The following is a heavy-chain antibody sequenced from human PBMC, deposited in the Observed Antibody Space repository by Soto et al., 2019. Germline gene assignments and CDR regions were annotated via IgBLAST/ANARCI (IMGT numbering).Heavy chain of an antibody. Sequence: ASVKVSFKASGYAFTGYYMHWVRQAPGQGLEWMGCINPNSGGTNYAQKFQGRVTMTRDRSISTAYMELSSLRSEDTAVYYCARGEGGYSYGSNFDYWGQGTLVTVSS. CDR2: INPNSGGT. D-gene: IGHD5-18*01. CDR3: ARGEGGYSYGSNFDY. V-gene: IGHV1-2*02. J-gene: IGHJ4*02. CDR1: GYAFTGYY.